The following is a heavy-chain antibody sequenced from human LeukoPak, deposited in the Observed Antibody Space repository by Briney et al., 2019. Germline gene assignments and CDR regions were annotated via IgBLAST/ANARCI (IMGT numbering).Heavy chain of an antibody. CDR3: ARGVEDFDY. CDR2: VSLAGQT. CDR1: GGSISNTNW. Sequence: SGTLSLTCDVSGGSISNTNWWSWVPQPPGQGLEWIGEVSLAGQTNSNPSLNGRVTMSLDESSNQLSLKLTSVTAADTAVYYCARGVEDFDYWGQGTLVTVSS. J-gene: IGHJ4*02. V-gene: IGHV4-4*02.